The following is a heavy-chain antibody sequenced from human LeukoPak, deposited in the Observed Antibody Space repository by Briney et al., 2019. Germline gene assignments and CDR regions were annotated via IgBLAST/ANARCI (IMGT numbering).Heavy chain of an antibody. CDR2: IYYSGST. Sequence: PSETLSLTCTVSGGSISSSSYYWGWIRQPPGKGLEWIGSIYYSGSTYYNPSLKSRFTISVDTSKNQFSLKLSSVTAADTAVYYCARSGVYDYVWGSYRSHSYFDYWGQGTLVTVSS. V-gene: IGHV4-39*01. J-gene: IGHJ4*02. D-gene: IGHD3-16*02. CDR3: ARSGVYDYVWGSYRSHSYFDY. CDR1: GGSISSSSYY.